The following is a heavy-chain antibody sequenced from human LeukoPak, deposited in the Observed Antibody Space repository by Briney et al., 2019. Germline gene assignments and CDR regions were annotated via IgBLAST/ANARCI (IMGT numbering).Heavy chain of an antibody. J-gene: IGHJ6*02. Sequence: SETLSLTCTVSGGSISSGGYYWSWIRQHPGKGLEWIGYIYYSGSTYHNPSLKSRVTISVDTSKNQFSLKLSSVTAADTAVYYCAREAGDTAAGTYMDVWGQGTTVTVSS. CDR1: GGSISSGGYY. V-gene: IGHV4-31*03. CDR3: AREAGDTAAGTYMDV. CDR2: IYYSGST. D-gene: IGHD6-13*01.